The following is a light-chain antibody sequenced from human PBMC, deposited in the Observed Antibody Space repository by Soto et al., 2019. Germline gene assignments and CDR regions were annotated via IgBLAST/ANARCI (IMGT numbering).Light chain of an antibody. CDR2: EVS. Sequence: QSALTQPPSASGSPGQSVTISCTGTDNDIGGHDYVSWYQQHPGKAPRLMISEVSQRPSGVPDRFSGSKSGNTASLTVSGLQPDDEAVYYCSSYAGDNNVVFGGGTKLTVL. J-gene: IGLJ2*01. CDR3: SSYAGDNNVV. CDR1: DNDIGGHDY. V-gene: IGLV2-8*01.